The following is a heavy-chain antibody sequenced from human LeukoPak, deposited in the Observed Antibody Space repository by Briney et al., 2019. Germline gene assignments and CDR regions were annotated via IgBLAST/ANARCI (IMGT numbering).Heavy chain of an antibody. V-gene: IGHV4-39*07. CDR2: IYYTGST. J-gene: IGHJ3*02. CDR3: AKYSSGGNCRTRDAFDM. CDR1: GGSISSSTYY. Sequence: PSETLSLTCTVSGGSISSSTYYWGWIRQPPGKGLEWIGSIYYTGSTYYDPSLKSRVTISVDTSKNQFFLKLSSVTAADTAVYYCAKYSSGGNCRTRDAFDMWGQGTMVTVSS. D-gene: IGHD2-15*01.